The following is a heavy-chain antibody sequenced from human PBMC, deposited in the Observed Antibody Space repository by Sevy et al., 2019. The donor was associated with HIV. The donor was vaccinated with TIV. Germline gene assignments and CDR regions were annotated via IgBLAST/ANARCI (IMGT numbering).Heavy chain of an antibody. Sequence: GGSLRLSCAASGFTFSSYGMHWVRQAPGKGLEWVAVISYDGSNKYYADSVKGRFTISRDNSKNTLYLQMNSLRAEDTAGYCCTKVPIAARQGKTGHYYYGMDVWGQGTTVTVSS. CDR1: GFTFSSYG. CDR3: TKVPIAARQGKTGHYYYGMDV. V-gene: IGHV3-30*18. D-gene: IGHD6-6*01. J-gene: IGHJ6*02. CDR2: ISYDGSNK.